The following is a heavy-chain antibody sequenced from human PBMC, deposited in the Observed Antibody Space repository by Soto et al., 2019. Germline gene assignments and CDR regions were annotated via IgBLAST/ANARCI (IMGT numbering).Heavy chain of an antibody. CDR1: GFTFSSYG. Sequence: PGGSLRLSWAASGFTFSSYGMHWVRQAPGKGLEWVAVIWYDGSNKYYADSVKGRFTISRDNSKNTLYLQMNSLRAEDTAVYYCARDEGLGVNYYYYGMDVWGQGTTVTVSS. V-gene: IGHV3-33*08. D-gene: IGHD3-10*01. J-gene: IGHJ6*02. CDR2: IWYDGSNK. CDR3: ARDEGLGVNYYYYGMDV.